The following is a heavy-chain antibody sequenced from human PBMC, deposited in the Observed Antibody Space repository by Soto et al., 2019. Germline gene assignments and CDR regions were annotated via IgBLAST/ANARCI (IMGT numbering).Heavy chain of an antibody. V-gene: IGHV4-59*01. CDR2: SHYSGST. Sequence: QVQLQESGPGLVKPSETLSLTCIVSGCSMTSFYWSWIRQPPGKGLEYIGYSHYSGSTDYTPSFRSRATISVDRSNNQFSLTLNSVTAADTAVYYCTRGGWYIDLWGRGTLVTVSS. J-gene: IGHJ4*02. CDR1: GCSMTSFY. CDR3: TRGGWYIDL.